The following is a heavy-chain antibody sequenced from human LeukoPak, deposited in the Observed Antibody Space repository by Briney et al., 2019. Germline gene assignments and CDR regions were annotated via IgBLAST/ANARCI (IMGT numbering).Heavy chain of an antibody. V-gene: IGHV4-34*01. Sequence: KASETLSLTCAVYGGSFSGYYWSWIRQPPGKGLEWIGEINHSGSTNYNPSLKSRVTISVDTSKNQFSLKLSSVTAADTAVYYCARGFSGYDYRLDYWGQGTLVTVSS. CDR3: ARGFSGYDYRLDY. CDR2: INHSGST. J-gene: IGHJ4*02. CDR1: GGSFSGYY. D-gene: IGHD5-12*01.